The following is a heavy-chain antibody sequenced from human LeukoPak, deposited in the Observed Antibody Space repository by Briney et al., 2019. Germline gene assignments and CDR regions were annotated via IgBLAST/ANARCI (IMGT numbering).Heavy chain of an antibody. Sequence: SETLSLTCTVSGVSISSHYWRWIRQPARKGLEWIGRIYTSGSTNQNPSLTSRVTMSVDTSKNQFSLKLSSLTAADTAVYYCARVWGSSWYFDYWGQGTLVSVSS. D-gene: IGHD6-13*01. CDR2: IYTSGST. CDR1: GVSISSHY. J-gene: IGHJ4*02. V-gene: IGHV4-4*07. CDR3: ARVWGSSWYFDY.